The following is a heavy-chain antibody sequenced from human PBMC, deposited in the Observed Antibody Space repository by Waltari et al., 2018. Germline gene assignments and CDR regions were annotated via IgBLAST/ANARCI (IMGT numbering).Heavy chain of an antibody. Sequence: QVHLVQSGAEVREPGASVKVSCKASGNLFNEEYIHWVRQAPGQGLEWVGWVRPDDGATHFAEKFQGRVTLTRDTSTTTVYMDLNSLRSDDTATYYCASPRRGSGRYYDYWGQGSLVTVSS. CDR3: ASPRRGSGRYYDY. V-gene: IGHV1-2*02. CDR2: VRPDDGAT. J-gene: IGHJ4*02. CDR1: GNLFNEEY. D-gene: IGHD3-10*01.